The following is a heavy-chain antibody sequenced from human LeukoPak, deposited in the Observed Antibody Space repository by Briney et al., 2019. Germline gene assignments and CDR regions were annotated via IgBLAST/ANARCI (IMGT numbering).Heavy chain of an antibody. CDR2: INHSGST. V-gene: IGHV4-34*01. CDR1: GGSFSGYY. Sequence: SETLSLTCAVYGGSFSGYYWSWIRQPPGKGLEWIGEINHSGSTNYNPSLKSRVTISVDTSKNQFSPKLSSVTAADTAVYYCARRAAYYYYYYMDVWGKGTTVTISS. D-gene: IGHD6-13*01. CDR3: ARRAAYYYYYYMDV. J-gene: IGHJ6*03.